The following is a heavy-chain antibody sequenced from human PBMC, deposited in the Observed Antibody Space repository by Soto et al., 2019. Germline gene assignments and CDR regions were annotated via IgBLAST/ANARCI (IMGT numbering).Heavy chain of an antibody. V-gene: IGHV4-31*03. CDR3: ARGIGQMVTTQPVDY. CDR1: GGSISSGGYY. CDR2: IYYSGST. Sequence: TLSLTCTVSGGSISSGGYYWSWIRQHPGKGLEWIGYIYYSGSTYYNPSLKSRVTISVDTSKNQFSLKLSSVTAADTAVYYCARGIGQMVTTQPVDYWGQGTLVTVSS. J-gene: IGHJ4*02. D-gene: IGHD5-18*01.